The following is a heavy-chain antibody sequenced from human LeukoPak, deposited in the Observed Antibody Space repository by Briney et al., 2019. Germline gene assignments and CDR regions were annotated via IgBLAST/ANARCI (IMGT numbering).Heavy chain of an antibody. V-gene: IGHV1-18*01. D-gene: IGHD1-26*01. Sequence: ASVKVSCKASGYTFTSYGISWVRQAPGQGLEWMGWISAYNGNTNYALKLQGRVTMTTDTSTSTAYMELRSLRSDGTAVYYCARRWELREGGAFDIWGQGTMVTVSP. J-gene: IGHJ3*02. CDR1: GYTFTSYG. CDR2: ISAYNGNT. CDR3: ARRWELREGGAFDI.